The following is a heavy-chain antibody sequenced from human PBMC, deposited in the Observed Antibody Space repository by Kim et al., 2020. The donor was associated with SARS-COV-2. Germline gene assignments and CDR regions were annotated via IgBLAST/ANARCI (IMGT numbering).Heavy chain of an antibody. V-gene: IGHV3-21*01. CDR2: ISSSGSYI. CDR1: GFTFSSYS. CDR3: ARGPSSNYDFWSGYYTMFGRDYYYYYGMDV. Sequence: GGSLRLSCAASGFTFSSYSMNWVRQAPGKGLEWVSSISSSGSYIYYADSVKGRFTISRDNAKNSLYLQMNSLRAEDTAVYYCARGPSSNYDFWSGYYTMFGRDYYYYYGMDVWGQGTTVTVSS. D-gene: IGHD3-3*01. J-gene: IGHJ6*02.